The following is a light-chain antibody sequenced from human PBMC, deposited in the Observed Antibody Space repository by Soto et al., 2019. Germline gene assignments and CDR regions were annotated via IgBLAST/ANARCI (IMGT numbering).Light chain of an antibody. V-gene: IGKV3-20*01. CDR3: QQYGYLAPYT. Sequence: EIVLTQSPGTLSLSPGERATLSCRASQSVSSSYLAWYQQKPGQAPRLLIYGASSRATGIPDRFSGSGSGTDFTLTISRLEPEDCAVYYCQQYGYLAPYTFGQGTKLEIK. CDR2: GAS. J-gene: IGKJ2*01. CDR1: QSVSSSY.